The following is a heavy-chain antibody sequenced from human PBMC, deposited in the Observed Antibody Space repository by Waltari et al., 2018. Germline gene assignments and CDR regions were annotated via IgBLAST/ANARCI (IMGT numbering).Heavy chain of an antibody. CDR1: GYFISSGYY. D-gene: IGHD2-15*01. Sequence: QVQLQESGPGLVQPSETLFLTCADSGYFISSGYYWAWIRQPPGKGLEWIGSIYHSGSTYYNPSLKSRVTISVDTSMNQFSLKLSSVTAADTAVYYCARDPVGGTIGFRYWGQGTLVTVSS. J-gene: IGHJ4*02. CDR2: IYHSGST. V-gene: IGHV4-38-2*02. CDR3: ARDPVGGTIGFRY.